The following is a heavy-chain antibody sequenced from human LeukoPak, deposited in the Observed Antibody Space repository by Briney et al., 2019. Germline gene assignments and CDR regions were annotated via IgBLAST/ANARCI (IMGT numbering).Heavy chain of an antibody. CDR2: IWYDGSNK. CDR3: AAHHGELGYFDY. CDR1: GFTFSSYG. D-gene: IGHD1-26*01. J-gene: IGHJ4*02. Sequence: GESLRLSCAASGFTFSSYGMHWVRQAPGEGLDWVAVIWYDGSNKYYADSVKGRFTISRDNSKNTLYLQMNSLRAEDTAVYYCAAHHGELGYFDYWGQGTLVAVSS. V-gene: IGHV3-33*01.